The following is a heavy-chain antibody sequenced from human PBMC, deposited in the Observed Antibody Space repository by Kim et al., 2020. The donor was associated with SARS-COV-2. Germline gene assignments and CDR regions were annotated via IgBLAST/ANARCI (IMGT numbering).Heavy chain of an antibody. Sequence: SQKFQGRVTITRDTSASTAYMELSRLRSEDTAVYYCARAVAVAGPRGMDVWGQGTTVTVSS. V-gene: IGHV1-3*01. D-gene: IGHD6-19*01. CDR3: ARAVAVAGPRGMDV. J-gene: IGHJ6*02.